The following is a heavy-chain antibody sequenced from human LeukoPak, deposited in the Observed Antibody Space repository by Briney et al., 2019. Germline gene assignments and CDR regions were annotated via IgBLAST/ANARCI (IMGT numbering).Heavy chain of an antibody. CDR2: INPNSGGT. D-gene: IGHD3-16*01. CDR3: ARDTVGGYGMDV. CDR1: GYTFTGYY. Sequence: ASVKVSCKASGYTFTGYYMHWVRQAPGHGLEWMGWINPNSGGTNYAQKFQGRVTMTRDTSISTAYMELSRLRSDDTAVYYCARDTVGGYGMDVWGQGTTVTVSS. J-gene: IGHJ6*02. V-gene: IGHV1-2*02.